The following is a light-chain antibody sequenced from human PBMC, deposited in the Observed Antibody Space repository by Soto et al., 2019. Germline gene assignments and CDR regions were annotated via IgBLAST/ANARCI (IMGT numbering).Light chain of an antibody. J-gene: IGKJ1*01. CDR2: NAS. CDR3: QQYNSYST. V-gene: IGKV1-5*03. Sequence: DIEMTQSPSTRSASVGDRVTITCRASQSINRWLAWYQQKPGRAPIMLISNASSLESGVPSRFTGSGSGTELTLSISSLQPDDSATYYCQQYNSYSTFGQGTKVDIK. CDR1: QSINRW.